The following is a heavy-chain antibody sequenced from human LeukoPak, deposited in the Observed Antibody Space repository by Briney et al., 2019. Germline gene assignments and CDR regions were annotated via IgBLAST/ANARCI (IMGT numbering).Heavy chain of an antibody. CDR2: FYSSVST. Sequence: PSETLSLTCIVSGGSISSYYWNWIRQSAGKGLEWIGRFYSSVSTDYNPSLKRRVTMSVGTSKNQFSLKLSSVTAADTAVYYCARGTYCGSDCYSFEYWGQGTLVTVSS. CDR1: GGSISSYY. D-gene: IGHD2-21*01. V-gene: IGHV4-4*07. CDR3: ARGTYCGSDCYSFEY. J-gene: IGHJ4*02.